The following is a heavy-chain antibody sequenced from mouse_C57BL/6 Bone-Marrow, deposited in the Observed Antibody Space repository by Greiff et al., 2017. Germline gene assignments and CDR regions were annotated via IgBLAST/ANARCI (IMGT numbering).Heavy chain of an antibody. CDR2: IFPGGGST. CDR3: ARGGSYGGYPAWFAY. V-gene: IGHV1-56*01. D-gene: IGHD2-3*01. CDR1: GYTFTSYW. Sequence: VQLQQSGPELVRPGASVKISCKAPGYTFTSYWMQWVRQRPGQGLEWIGEIFPGGGSTYYNDKFKGKATLTADTSSSTAYMQLSSLPSEDSAVYFCARGGSYGGYPAWFAYWGQGTLVTVSA. J-gene: IGHJ3*01.